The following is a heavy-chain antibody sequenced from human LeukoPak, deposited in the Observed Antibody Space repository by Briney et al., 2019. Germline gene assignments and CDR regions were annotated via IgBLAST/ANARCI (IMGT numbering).Heavy chain of an antibody. CDR2: IIPIFGAA. CDR3: ARAPLLAAAGTRGFDY. Sequence: SVKVSCKASGGTFSSYAISWVRQAPGQGLEWMGGIIPIFGAANYAQKFQGRVTITADESTSTAYMELSSLRSEDTAVYYCARAPLLAAAGTRGFDYWGQGTLVTVSS. J-gene: IGHJ4*02. D-gene: IGHD6-13*01. V-gene: IGHV1-69*01. CDR1: GGTFSSYA.